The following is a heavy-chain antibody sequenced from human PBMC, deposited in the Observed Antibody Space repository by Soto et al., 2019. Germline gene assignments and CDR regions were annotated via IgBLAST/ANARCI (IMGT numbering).Heavy chain of an antibody. J-gene: IGHJ3*02. V-gene: IGHV1-8*01. CDR2: MNPNSGNT. CDR3: AREGYYYDSSGYYGRGAFDI. CDR1: GYTFTSYD. D-gene: IGHD3-22*01. Sequence: ASVKDSCTASGYTFTSYDINWVRQATGQGLEWMGWMNPNSGNTGYAQKFQGRVTMTRNTSISTAYMELSSLRSEDTAVYYCAREGYYYDSSGYYGRGAFDIWGQGTMV.